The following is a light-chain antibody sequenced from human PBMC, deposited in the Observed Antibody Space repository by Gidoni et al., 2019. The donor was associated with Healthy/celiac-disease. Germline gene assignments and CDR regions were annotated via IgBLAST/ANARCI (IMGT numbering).Light chain of an antibody. CDR3: QEYNNWAPNT. Sequence: EIVMTQTPATLSVSLGERATLSYRASQSVSSNLALYQQKPGQAPKLLIYGASPRATGIPARFNGKGSGTEFTLAISSLQSEDCAVYYCQEYNNWAPNTFGQGTKLEIK. CDR2: GAS. J-gene: IGKJ2*01. V-gene: IGKV3-15*01. CDR1: QSVSSN.